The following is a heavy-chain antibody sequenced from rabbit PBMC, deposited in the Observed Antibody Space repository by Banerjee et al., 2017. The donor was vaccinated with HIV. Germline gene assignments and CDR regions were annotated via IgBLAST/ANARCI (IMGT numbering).Heavy chain of an antibody. CDR2: IYAGSSGST. V-gene: IGHV1S40*01. CDR3: ATTTSGDWNFNL. J-gene: IGHJ4*01. CDR1: GFSFSVYYY. D-gene: IGHD1-1*01. Sequence: QSLEESGGDLVKPGASLTLTCTASGFSFSVYYYMCWVRQAPGKGLEWIACIYAGSSGSTYYASWAKGRFTISKTSSTTGTLQMTSLTAADTATYFCATTTSGDWNFNLWGQGTLVTVS.